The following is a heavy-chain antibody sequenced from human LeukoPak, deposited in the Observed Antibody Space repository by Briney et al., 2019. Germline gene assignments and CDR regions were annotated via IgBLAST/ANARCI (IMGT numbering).Heavy chain of an antibody. CDR1: GFTLSSYA. V-gene: IGHV3-7*01. CDR3: ARVAMVRGVIIDQFGY. D-gene: IGHD3-10*01. J-gene: IGHJ4*02. CDR2: VKQDGSEK. Sequence: GGSLRLSCAASGFTLSSYAMSWVRQAPGKGLEWVANVKQDGSEKYYVDSVKGRFTISRDNAKNSLYLQMNSLRAEDTAVYYCARVAMVRGVIIDQFGYWGQGTLVTVSS.